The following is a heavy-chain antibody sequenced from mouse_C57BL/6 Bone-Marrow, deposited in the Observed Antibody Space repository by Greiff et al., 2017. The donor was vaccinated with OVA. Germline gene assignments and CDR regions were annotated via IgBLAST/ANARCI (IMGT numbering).Heavy chain of an antibody. CDR1: GFTFSDYG. J-gene: IGHJ4*01. CDR3: ARRWLLRAMDY. D-gene: IGHD2-3*01. Sequence: EVQRVESGGGLVKPGGSLKLSCAASGFTFSDYGMHWVRQAPEKGLEWVAYISSGSSTLYYTDTVKGRFTISRDNAKNTLFLQMTSLRSEDTAMYYCARRWLLRAMDYWGQGTSVTVSS. CDR2: ISSGSSTL. V-gene: IGHV5-17*01.